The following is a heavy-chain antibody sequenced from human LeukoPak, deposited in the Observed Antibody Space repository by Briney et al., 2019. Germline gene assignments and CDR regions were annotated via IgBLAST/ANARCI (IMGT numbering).Heavy chain of an antibody. V-gene: IGHV3-33*01. CDR3: ARSYDILTGYYPPDY. Sequence: GGSLRLSCAASGFTFSSYGMHWVRQAPGKGLEWVAVIWYDGSNKYYADSVKGRFTISRDNSKNTLYLQMNCLRAEDTAVYYCARSYDILTGYYPPDYWGQGTLVTVSS. J-gene: IGHJ4*02. CDR2: IWYDGSNK. D-gene: IGHD3-9*01. CDR1: GFTFSSYG.